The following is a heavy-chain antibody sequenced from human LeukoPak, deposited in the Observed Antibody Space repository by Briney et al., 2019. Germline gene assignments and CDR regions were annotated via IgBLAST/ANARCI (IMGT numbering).Heavy chain of an antibody. CDR3: AKLSSYSSPSY. CDR2: VTGTGGST. CDR1: GFTFTTYA. V-gene: IGHV3-23*01. D-gene: IGHD6-6*01. J-gene: IGHJ4*02. Sequence: PGGSLRLSCAASGFTFTTYAMSWVRQAPGKGLEWVSAVTGTGGSTYYADSVKGRFTTSRDNSKNTVYLQMNRMKTEDTAVYYCAKLSSYSSPSYWGQGTLVTVSS.